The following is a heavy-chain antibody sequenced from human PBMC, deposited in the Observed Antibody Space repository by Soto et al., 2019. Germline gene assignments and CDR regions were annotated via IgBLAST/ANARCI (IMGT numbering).Heavy chain of an antibody. CDR2: IYSGGST. V-gene: IGHV3-53*01. Sequence: GESLKISCAASGFTVSSNYMSWVRQAPGKGLEWVSVIYSGGSTYYEDSLKGRFTNSRDNSKNTLYLQMNSLRAEDTAVYYCARDLVVAEVYYYYYGMDVWGQGTTVTVSS. J-gene: IGHJ6*02. CDR1: GFTVSSNY. CDR3: ARDLVVAEVYYYYYGMDV. D-gene: IGHD2-15*01.